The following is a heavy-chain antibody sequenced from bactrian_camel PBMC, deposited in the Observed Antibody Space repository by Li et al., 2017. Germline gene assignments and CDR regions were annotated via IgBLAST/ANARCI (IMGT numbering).Heavy chain of an antibody. CDR2: INGDGST. D-gene: IGHD5*01. CDR1: GDLVGTNY. V-gene: IGHV3S53*01. J-gene: IGHJ4*01. Sequence: VQLVESGGGPVQAGGSLRLSCVGSGDLVGTNYVGWFRQAPGKEREGVAMINGDGSTRYADSVKGRFTISRDNARTTLYLEMNSLKPEDTAMYYCAKETYGLPSDWGQGTQVTVS. CDR3: AKETYGLPSD.